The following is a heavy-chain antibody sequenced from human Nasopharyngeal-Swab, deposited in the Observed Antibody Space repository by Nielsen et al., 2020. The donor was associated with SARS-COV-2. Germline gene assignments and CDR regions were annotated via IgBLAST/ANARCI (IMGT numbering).Heavy chain of an antibody. J-gene: IGHJ4*02. CDR2: IYHSGST. CDR1: GGSISSYY. V-gene: IGHV4-59*01. D-gene: IGHD6-19*01. CDR3: ASVGYSSGWYFDY. Sequence: SETLSLTCTVSGGSISSYYWSWIRQPPGKGLEWIGYIYHSGSTNYNPSLKSRVTISVDTSKNQFSLKLSSVTAADTAVYYCASVGYSSGWYFDYWGQGTLVTVSS.